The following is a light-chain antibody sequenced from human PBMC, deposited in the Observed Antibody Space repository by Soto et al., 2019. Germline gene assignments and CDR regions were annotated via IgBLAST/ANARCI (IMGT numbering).Light chain of an antibody. V-gene: IGLV7-43*01. CDR2: STS. Sequence: QTVVTQEPSLTVSPGGTVTLTCGSSTGAVTSGYYPNWFQQKPGQAPRALIDSTSNKHSWTPARFSGSLLGGKAALTLSGVQPEDEGEYYCLLYHGGANWVFGGGTKLTVL. J-gene: IGLJ3*02. CDR1: TGAVTSGYY. CDR3: LLYHGGANWV.